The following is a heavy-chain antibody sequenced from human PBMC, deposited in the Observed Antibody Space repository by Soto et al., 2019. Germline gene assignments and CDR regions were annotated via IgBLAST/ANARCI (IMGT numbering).Heavy chain of an antibody. D-gene: IGHD3-10*01. CDR2: ISYDGSNK. V-gene: IGHV3-30*18. CDR1: GFTFSSYG. CDR3: AQVFVRGVSRSSFDY. J-gene: IGHJ4*02. Sequence: QVQLVESGGGVVQPGRSLRLSCEASGFTFSSYGMHWVRQAPGKGLEWVAVISYDGSNKYYADSVKGRFTISRDNSKNTLYLQMNSLRAEDTAVYYCAQVFVRGVSRSSFDYWGQGTLVTVSS.